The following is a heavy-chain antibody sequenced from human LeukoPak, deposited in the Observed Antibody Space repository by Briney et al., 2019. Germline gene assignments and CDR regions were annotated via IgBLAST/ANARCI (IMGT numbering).Heavy chain of an antibody. V-gene: IGHV4-59*01. CDR2: IYYSGST. CDR3: ARGADWFDP. J-gene: IGHJ5*02. CDR1: GGSISSYY. Sequence: PSETLSLTCTVTGGSISSYYWSWIRQPPGKGLEWIGYIYYSGSTNYNPSLKSRVTISVDTSKNQFSLKLSSVTAADTAVYYCARGADWFDPWGQGTLVTVSS.